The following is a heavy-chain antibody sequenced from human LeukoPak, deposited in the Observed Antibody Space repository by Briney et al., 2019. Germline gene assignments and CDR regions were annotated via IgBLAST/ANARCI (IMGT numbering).Heavy chain of an antibody. Sequence: PGGSLRLSCAASGFTFSSYGMHWVRQAPGKGLEWVAVISYDGSNKYYADSVKGRFTISRDNSKNTLYLQMNSLRAEDTAVYYCAKSGYSSGWSPFDYWGQGTLVTVSS. CDR3: AKSGYSSGWSPFDY. CDR1: GFTFSSYG. J-gene: IGHJ4*02. CDR2: ISYDGSNK. D-gene: IGHD6-19*01. V-gene: IGHV3-30*18.